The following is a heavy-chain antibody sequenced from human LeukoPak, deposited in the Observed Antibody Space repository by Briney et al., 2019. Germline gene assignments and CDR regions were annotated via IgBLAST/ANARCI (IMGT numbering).Heavy chain of an antibody. CDR2: IRASSGRT. Sequence: GGSLRLSCAASGFSFSNYAMSWARQAPGKGLEWVSDIRASSGRTYYADSVKGRFTISRDNSKNTLYLQMNSLRADDTALYYCARDSDFYDSLTFYGMDVWGQGTTVIVSS. V-gene: IGHV3-23*01. J-gene: IGHJ6*02. CDR3: ARDSDFYDSLTFYGMDV. D-gene: IGHD3-3*01. CDR1: GFSFSNYA.